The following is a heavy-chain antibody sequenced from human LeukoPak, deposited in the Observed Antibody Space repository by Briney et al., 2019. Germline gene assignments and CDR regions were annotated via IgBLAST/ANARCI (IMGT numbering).Heavy chain of an antibody. CDR2: ISDSDAGT. Sequence: GGSLRLSCAASGFTFSSYAMSWVRQAPGKGLEWVSAISDSDAGTYYADSVKGRFTISRDNSKNTLYLQMNSLRAEDTAVYYCAKSRWGGRGAAGDYWGQGTLVTVSS. D-gene: IGHD3-10*01. CDR1: GFTFSSYA. V-gene: IGHV3-23*01. J-gene: IGHJ4*02. CDR3: AKSRWGGRGAAGDY.